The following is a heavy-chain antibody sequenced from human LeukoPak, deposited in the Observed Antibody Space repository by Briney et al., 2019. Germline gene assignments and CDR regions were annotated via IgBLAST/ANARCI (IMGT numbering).Heavy chain of an antibody. Sequence: SETLSLTCTVSGGSISSSSYYWGWIRQPPGKGLEWIGSIYYSGSTYYNPSLKSRVTISVDTSKNQFSLKLSSVTAADTAVYYCAREGFAARLPWFDPWGQGTLVTVSS. CDR3: AREGFAARLPWFDP. CDR2: IYYSGST. D-gene: IGHD6-6*01. V-gene: IGHV4-39*07. J-gene: IGHJ5*02. CDR1: GGSISSSSYY.